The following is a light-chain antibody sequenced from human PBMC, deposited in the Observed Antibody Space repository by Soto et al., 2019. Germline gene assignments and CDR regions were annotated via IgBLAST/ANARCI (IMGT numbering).Light chain of an antibody. CDR1: TSDVGGYNY. V-gene: IGLV2-11*01. J-gene: IGLJ3*02. CDR2: DVT. CDR3: CSNAGTYSWV. Sequence: QSALTQPRSVSGSPGQSVTISCTGTTSDVGGYNYVSWYQHHPGKAPKRIIYDVTERPSGVPDRFSGSKSGNTAFLTISGLQAEDEADYYCCSNAGTYSWVFGGGTKLTVL.